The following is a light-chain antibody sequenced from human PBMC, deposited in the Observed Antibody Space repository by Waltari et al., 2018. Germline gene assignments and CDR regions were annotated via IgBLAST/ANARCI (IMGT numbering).Light chain of an antibody. J-gene: IGKJ2*01. CDR3: MQAVQTPHT. CDR2: LAS. V-gene: IGKV2-28*01. Sequence: DIVMTQSPVSLTVTPGEPASISCRSSQSLLHRNGYKSLDWYLQKPGQSPHLLSYLASSRASGVPDRFSGSGSGTDFTLEISRVEAEDVGIYYCMQAVQTPHTFGQGTKLEIK. CDR1: QSLLHRNGYKS.